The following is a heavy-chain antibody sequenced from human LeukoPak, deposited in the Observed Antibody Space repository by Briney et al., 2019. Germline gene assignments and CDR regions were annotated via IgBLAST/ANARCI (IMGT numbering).Heavy chain of an antibody. CDR1: GFTVSDKY. J-gene: IGHJ6*02. CDR3: ASTLRSSYYYAMDV. D-gene: IGHD3-16*01. V-gene: IGHV3-66*01. CDR2: IYTGGST. Sequence: GGSLRLSCAASGFTVSDKYMSWVRQAPGMGLEWVSVIYTGGSTYHADSAKGRFSISRDNSKNTLSLQMNNVRADDTAVYYCASTLRSSYYYAMDVWGQGTTVTVSS.